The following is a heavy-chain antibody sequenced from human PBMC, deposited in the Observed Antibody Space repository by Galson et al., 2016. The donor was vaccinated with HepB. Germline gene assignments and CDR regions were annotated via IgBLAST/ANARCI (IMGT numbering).Heavy chain of an antibody. D-gene: IGHD3-10*01. CDR2: IKQGGSQT. CDR3: ARLWFGETHFDY. Sequence: SLRLSCAASGFTFRNFWMSWVRQDPGKGLEWGANIKQGGSQTYYVDSVKGRFTISRDDAKNSLYLQMNSLRAEDTAVYYCARLWFGETHFDYWGQGAVVTVSS. J-gene: IGHJ4*02. CDR1: GFTFRNFW. V-gene: IGHV3-7*01.